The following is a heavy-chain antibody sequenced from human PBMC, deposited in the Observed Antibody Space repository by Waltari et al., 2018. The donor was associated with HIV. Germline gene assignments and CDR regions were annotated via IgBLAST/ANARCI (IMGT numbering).Heavy chain of an antibody. V-gene: IGHV1-58*01. D-gene: IGHD3-10*01. Sequence: QMQLVQSGPEVKKPGTSVKVSCKASGFTFTSSAVQWVRQARGQRLEWIGWIVVGSGNTNYAQKFQERVTITRDMSTSTAYMELSSLRSEDTAVYYCAADGYYYGSGSYPVGFDYWGQGTLVTVSS. CDR2: IVVGSGNT. J-gene: IGHJ4*02. CDR1: GFTFTSSA. CDR3: AADGYYYGSGSYPVGFDY.